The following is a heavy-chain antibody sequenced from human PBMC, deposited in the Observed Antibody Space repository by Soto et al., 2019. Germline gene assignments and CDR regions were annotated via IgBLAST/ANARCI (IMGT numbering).Heavy chain of an antibody. V-gene: IGHV1-18*01. CDR3: ARDDYDILTGYPTPADP. CDR1: GYTFTSYG. CDR2: ISAYNGNT. J-gene: IGHJ5*02. Sequence: EASVKVSCKASGYTFTSYGISWVRQAPGQGLEWMGWISAYNGNTNYAQKLQGRVTMTTDTSTSTAYMELRSLRSDDTAVYYCARDDYDILTGYPTPADPWGQGTLVTVSS. D-gene: IGHD3-9*01.